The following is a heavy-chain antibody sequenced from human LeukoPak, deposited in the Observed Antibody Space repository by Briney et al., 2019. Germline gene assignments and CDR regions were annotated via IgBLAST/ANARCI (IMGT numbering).Heavy chain of an antibody. D-gene: IGHD1-1*01. J-gene: IGHJ6*03. Sequence: GASVKVSCKASGGTFSSYAISWVRQAPGQGLEWMGGIIPIFGTANYAQKFQGRVTITTDESTSTAYMELSSLRSDDTAVYYCARVEVPFYYYMDVWGKGTTVTVSS. CDR3: ARVEVPFYYYMDV. CDR2: IIPIFGTA. CDR1: GGTFSSYA. V-gene: IGHV1-69*05.